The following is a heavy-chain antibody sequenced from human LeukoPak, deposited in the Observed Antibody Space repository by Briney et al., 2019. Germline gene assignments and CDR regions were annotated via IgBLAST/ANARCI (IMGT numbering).Heavy chain of an antibody. J-gene: IGHJ1*01. CDR2: IKSDGKT. CDR3: ARAPSEIGGYYPEYFRH. Sequence: SGGSLRLSCAASGFSFSSYWMHWVRQSPGKGLVSVSRIKSDGKTNYADSVKGRVTISRDNAKNTVSLQMNSLRAEDTGVYYCARAPSEIGGYYPEYFRHWGQGTLVTVSS. CDR1: GFSFSSYW. V-gene: IGHV3-74*01. D-gene: IGHD3-22*01.